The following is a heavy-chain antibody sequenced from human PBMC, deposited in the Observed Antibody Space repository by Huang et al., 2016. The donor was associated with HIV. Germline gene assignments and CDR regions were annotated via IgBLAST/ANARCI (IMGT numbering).Heavy chain of an antibody. Sequence: EVQLVESGGGLVQPGGSLRLSCAASGFTFSSYWMHWDRQAPGKGLVWLSRINNDGSITTYADSVKGRITISRDNARNTMYLQMTTLSAGDTAVYYCARHRSSGGVEEAFDIWGPGTLVTVAS. CDR3: ARHRSSGGVEEAFDI. J-gene: IGHJ3*02. CDR2: INNDGSIT. V-gene: IGHV3-74*03. CDR1: GFTFSSYW. D-gene: IGHD2-8*02.